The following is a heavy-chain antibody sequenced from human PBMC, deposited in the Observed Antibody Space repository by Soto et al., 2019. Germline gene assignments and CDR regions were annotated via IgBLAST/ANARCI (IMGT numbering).Heavy chain of an antibody. V-gene: IGHV3-53*01. CDR1: GFTVSSNY. J-gene: IGHJ5*02. CDR3: ARSYYDSSGYYYWFDP. CDR2: IYSGGST. Sequence: GGSLRLSCAASGFTVSSNYMSWARQAPGKGLEWVSVIYSGGSTYYADSVKGRFTISRDNSKNTLYLQMNSLRAEDTAVYYCARSYYDSSGYYYWFDPWGQGTLVTVSS. D-gene: IGHD3-22*01.